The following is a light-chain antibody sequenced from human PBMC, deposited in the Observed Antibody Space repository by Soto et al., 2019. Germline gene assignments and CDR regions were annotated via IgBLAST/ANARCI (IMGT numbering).Light chain of an antibody. CDR2: EGT. CDR3: CSYAGSSTYV. V-gene: IGLV2-23*01. Sequence: QSVLTQPASVSGSPGQSITVSCTGTSSDVGSYNLVSWYQQHPGKAPKLMIYEGTKRPSGVSNRFSGSKSGNTASLTISALQAEDEADYYCCSYAGSSTYVFGTGTKVIVL. J-gene: IGLJ1*01. CDR1: SSDVGSYNL.